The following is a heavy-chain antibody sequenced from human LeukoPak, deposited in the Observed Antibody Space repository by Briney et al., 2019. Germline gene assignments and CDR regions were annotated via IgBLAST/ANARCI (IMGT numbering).Heavy chain of an antibody. V-gene: IGHV4-34*01. J-gene: IGHJ5*02. D-gene: IGHD3-10*01. CDR3: ARGNGSGSYYPNWFDP. CDR1: GGSFSGYY. CDR2: INHSGST. Sequence: SETLSLTCAVYGGSFSGYYWSWIRQPQGKGLEWIGEINHSGSTNYNPSLKSRVTISVDTSKNQFSLKLSSVTAADTAVYYCARGNGSGSYYPNWFDPWGQGTLVTVSS.